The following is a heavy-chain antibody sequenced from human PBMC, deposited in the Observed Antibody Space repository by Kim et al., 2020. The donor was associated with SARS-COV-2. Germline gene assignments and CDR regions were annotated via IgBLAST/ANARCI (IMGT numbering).Heavy chain of an antibody. D-gene: IGHD6-6*01. CDR2: MNPNSGNT. J-gene: IGHJ4*02. Sequence: ASVKVSCKASGYTFTSYDINWVRQATGQGLEWMGWMNPNSGNTGYAQKFQGRVTMTRNTSISTAYMELSGLRSEDTAVYYCARRVSTSSSDCFDYWGQGTLVTVSS. V-gene: IGHV1-8*02. CDR1: GYTFTSYD. CDR3: ARRVSTSSSDCFDY.